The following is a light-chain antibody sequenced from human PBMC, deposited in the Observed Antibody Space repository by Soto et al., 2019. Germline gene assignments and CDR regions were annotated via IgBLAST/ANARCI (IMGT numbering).Light chain of an antibody. V-gene: IGKV3-11*01. Sequence: EIVLTQSPATLSLSPGERATLSCRASHSVNSYLAWYQHKPGQAPRLLIYDASNRPAGIPARFSGSGSGTDFTLPISSLEPEDFAIYYCQQRKYWPPLTFGGGTKVEIK. J-gene: IGKJ4*01. CDR1: HSVNSY. CDR3: QQRKYWPPLT. CDR2: DAS.